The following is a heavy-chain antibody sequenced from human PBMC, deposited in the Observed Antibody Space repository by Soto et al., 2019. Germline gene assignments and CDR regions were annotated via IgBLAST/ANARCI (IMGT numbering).Heavy chain of an antibody. V-gene: IGHV3-15*07. CDR3: TTFPVESTWFEELPLDY. D-gene: IGHD3-10*01. CDR1: GFTFSNAW. Sequence: GGSLRLSCAASGFTFSNAWMNWVRQAPGKGLEWVGRIKSKTDGGTTDYAAPVKGRFTISRDDSKNTLYLQMNSLKTEDTAVYYCTTFPVESTWFEELPLDYWGQGTLVTVSS. CDR2: IKSKTDGGTT. J-gene: IGHJ4*02.